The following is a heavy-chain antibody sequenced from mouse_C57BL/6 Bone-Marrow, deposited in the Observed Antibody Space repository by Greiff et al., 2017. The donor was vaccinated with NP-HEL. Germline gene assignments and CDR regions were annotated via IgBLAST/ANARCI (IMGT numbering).Heavy chain of an antibody. D-gene: IGHD1-1*01. CDR1: GYTFTSYG. Sequence: QVQLKESGAELARPGASVKLSCKACGYTFTSYGISWVKQRTGQGLEWIGEIYPRSGNTYYNEKFKGKATLTADKSSSTAYMELRSLTSEDSAVYFCARYILLLRSFAYWGQGTLVTVSA. CDR2: IYPRSGNT. J-gene: IGHJ3*01. V-gene: IGHV1-81*01. CDR3: ARYILLLRSFAY.